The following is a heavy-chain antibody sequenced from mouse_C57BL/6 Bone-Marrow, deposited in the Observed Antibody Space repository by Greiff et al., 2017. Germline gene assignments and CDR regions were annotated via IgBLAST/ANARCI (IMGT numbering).Heavy chain of an antibody. D-gene: IGHD2-5*01. CDR2: IYPRSGNT. Sequence: VQLVESGAELARPGASVKLSCKASGYTFTSYGISWVKQRTGQGLEWIGEIYPRSGNTYYNEKFKGKATLTADKSSSTAYMELRSLTSEDSAVYFCARGYYSNYDGYFDVWGTGTTVTVSS. V-gene: IGHV1-81*01. CDR1: GYTFTSYG. CDR3: ARGYYSNYDGYFDV. J-gene: IGHJ1*03.